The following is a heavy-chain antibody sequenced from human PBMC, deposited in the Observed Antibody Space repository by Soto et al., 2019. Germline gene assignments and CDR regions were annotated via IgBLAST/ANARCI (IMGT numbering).Heavy chain of an antibody. CDR2: IYHTGHT. D-gene: IGHD3-10*01. J-gene: IGHJ4*02. CDR3: AMKGPSDESPFQS. CDR1: RGSINSSNW. Sequence: QVQLQESGPGLVKPSGTLSLTCGVSRGSINSSNWWSWVRQAPGQRLEWIGEIYHTGHTNESWSLQSRVTLSVDKSKNQFSLRRASVTAADTAIYFCAMKGPSDESPFQSWGQGILVTVSS. V-gene: IGHV4-4*02.